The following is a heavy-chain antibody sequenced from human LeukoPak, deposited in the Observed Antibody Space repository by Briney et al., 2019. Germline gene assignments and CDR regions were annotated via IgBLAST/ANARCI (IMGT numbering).Heavy chain of an antibody. J-gene: IGHJ4*02. CDR2: IKQDGSEI. CDR3: ARLLPGMGFDY. V-gene: IGHV3-7*04. CDR1: RFTFSSYW. D-gene: IGHD1-14*01. Sequence: GGSLRLSCAASRFTFSSYWMSWVRQAPGKGLEWVANIKQDGSEIYSVDSVKGRFTISRDNAKNSLYLQMNSLRAEDTAAYYCARLLPGMGFDYWGQGTLVTVSS.